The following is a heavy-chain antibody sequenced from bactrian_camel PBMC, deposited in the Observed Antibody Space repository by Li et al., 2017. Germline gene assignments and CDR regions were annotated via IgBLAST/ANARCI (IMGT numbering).Heavy chain of an antibody. Sequence: VQLVESGGGLVQAGGSLRLSCAASGFDFSDNAMSWVRQDPGKQFAWLATISTAGRKTWYADSVKGRFTISRDNAKSTLYLELNDVKIEDTAMYYCAADRLACLVTGHRSNFTYWGQGTQ. CDR1: GFDFSDNA. V-gene: IGHV3S42*01. J-gene: IGHJ4*01. D-gene: IGHD7*01. CDR3: AADRLACLVTGHRSNFTY. CDR2: ISTAGRKT.